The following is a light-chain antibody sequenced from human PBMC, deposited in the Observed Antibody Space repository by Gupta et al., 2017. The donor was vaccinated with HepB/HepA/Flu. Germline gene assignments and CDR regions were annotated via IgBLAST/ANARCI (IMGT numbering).Light chain of an antibody. CDR3: QQSYSTPWT. V-gene: IGKV1-39*01. CDR2: AAS. J-gene: IGKJ1*01. Sequence: IQMTQSPSSLSASVGDRVTITCRASQSIRTYLNWFQQKPGKAPRVIIYAASTLQSEVPSRFSGSGSGTDFTLTITSLQPEDFTTYYCQQSYSTPWTFGRGTKVEIK. CDR1: QSIRTY.